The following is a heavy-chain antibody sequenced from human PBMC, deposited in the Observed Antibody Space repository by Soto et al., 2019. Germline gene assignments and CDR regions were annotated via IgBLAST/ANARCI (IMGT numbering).Heavy chain of an antibody. CDR1: GYTFTTHY. CDR3: ARAGENYGSGTFSPPLRYYFNS. V-gene: IGHV1-46*01. J-gene: IGHJ4*02. D-gene: IGHD3-10*01. Sequence: QVQLVQSGTEVKKPGASVKVSCKASGYTFTTHYMHWVRQAPGQGLEWMGIINPSGGRTTYALKFQGRATVTSDTSTNTVYVELTSLRSEDTAIYFCARAGENYGSGTFSPPLRYYFNSWGQGTLVTVSS. CDR2: INPSGGRT.